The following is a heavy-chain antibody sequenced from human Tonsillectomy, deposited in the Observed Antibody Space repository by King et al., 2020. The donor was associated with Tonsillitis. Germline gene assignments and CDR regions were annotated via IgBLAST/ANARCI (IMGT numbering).Heavy chain of an antibody. CDR3: TYSYGESDFYYYYAMDV. D-gene: IGHD3-10*01. Sequence: QLVQSGGGLVKPGGSLRLSCAASGFTFSYAWMSWVRQAPGKGLEWVGRIKSKTDFYAAPVKGRFTISRDDSKNMLYLQMNSLKTEDTAVYYCTYSYGESDFYYYYAMDVWGQGTTVTVSS. J-gene: IGHJ6*02. V-gene: IGHV3-15*01. CDR1: GFTFSYAW. CDR2: IKSKTDF.